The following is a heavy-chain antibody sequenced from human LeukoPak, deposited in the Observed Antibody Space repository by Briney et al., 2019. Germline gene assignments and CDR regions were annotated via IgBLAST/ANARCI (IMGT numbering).Heavy chain of an antibody. CDR2: FDPEDGET. CDR3: ATDSITQDGYNSFDY. D-gene: IGHD5-24*01. CDR1: GYTLTELS. V-gene: IGHV1-24*01. J-gene: IGHJ4*02. Sequence: ASVTVSCKVSGYTLTELSMHWVRQAPGKGLEWMGGFDPEDGETIYAQKFQGRVTMTEDTSTDTAYMELSSLRSEDTAVYYCATDSITQDGYNSFDYWGQGTLDTVSS.